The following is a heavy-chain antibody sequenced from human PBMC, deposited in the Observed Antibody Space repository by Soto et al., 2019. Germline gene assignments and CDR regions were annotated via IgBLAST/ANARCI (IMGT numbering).Heavy chain of an antibody. Sequence: GGSLRLSCAASGFTFSNYGIHWARQAPGKGLEWVAVIWYDGSNKVYADSVKGRFTISRDNSKNTLYLQMNSLRAEDTAVYYCARDLSGDYGALDTWGQGTMVTVSS. V-gene: IGHV3-33*08. J-gene: IGHJ3*02. CDR3: ARDLSGDYGALDT. CDR1: GFTFSNYG. CDR2: IWYDGSNK. D-gene: IGHD4-17*01.